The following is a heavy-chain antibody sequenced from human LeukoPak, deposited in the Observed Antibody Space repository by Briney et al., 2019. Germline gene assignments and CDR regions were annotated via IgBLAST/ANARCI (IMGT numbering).Heavy chain of an antibody. CDR1: GFTFSSYW. CDR3: AKGGKWDVTPFDY. CDR2: ISGGGGST. J-gene: IGHJ4*02. V-gene: IGHV3-23*01. D-gene: IGHD1-26*01. Sequence: GGSLRLSCAASGFTFSSYWITWVRQAPGKGLEWVSTISGGGGSTYYADSVKGRFTISRDNSKNTLYLQVNSLRAEDTAVYYCAKGGKWDVTPFDYWGQGTLVTVSS.